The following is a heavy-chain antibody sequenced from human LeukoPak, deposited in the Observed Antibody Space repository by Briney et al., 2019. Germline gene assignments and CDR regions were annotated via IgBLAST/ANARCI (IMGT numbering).Heavy chain of an antibody. CDR2: INPSGML. J-gene: IGHJ4*02. CDR3: SRGLDSRKLGY. CDR1: GASFNSDDQY. D-gene: IGHD3-22*01. Sequence: SQTLPLTCTVSGASFNSDDQYWNWIRQSPGKGLEWIGSINPSGMLYNNPSLESRVTMARYTSKNQFSLNLNSVTAADTAVYFCSRGLDSRKLGYWGQGILVTVSS. V-gene: IGHV4-31*03.